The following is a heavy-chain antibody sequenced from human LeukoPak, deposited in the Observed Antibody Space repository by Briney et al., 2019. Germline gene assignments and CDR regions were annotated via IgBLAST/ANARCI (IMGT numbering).Heavy chain of an antibody. CDR3: ARERGYSYGYCDY. V-gene: IGHV3-48*03. D-gene: IGHD5-18*01. CDR2: ISSSGDII. Sequence: PGGSLRLSCAACGFTFRSYEMIWVRQAPGKGLEWVSYISSSGDIIHYASSVRGRFAISRDNAKNLLYLQMNSLRAEDTAVYYCARERGYSYGYCDYWGQGTLVIVSS. CDR1: GFTFRSYE. J-gene: IGHJ4*02.